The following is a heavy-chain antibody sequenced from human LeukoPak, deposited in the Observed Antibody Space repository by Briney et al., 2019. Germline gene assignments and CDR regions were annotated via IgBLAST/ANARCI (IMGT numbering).Heavy chain of an antibody. CDR1: GGSISSYY. CDR3: ARGLPYSSSNWFDP. J-gene: IGHJ5*02. D-gene: IGHD6-6*01. V-gene: IGHV4-4*07. Sequence: SETLSLTCTVSGGSISSYYWSWIRQPAGKGLEWIGRIYTSGSTDYNPSLKSRVTMSVDTSKNQFSLKLSSVTAADTAVYYCARGLPYSSSNWFDPWGQGTLVTVSS. CDR2: IYTSGST.